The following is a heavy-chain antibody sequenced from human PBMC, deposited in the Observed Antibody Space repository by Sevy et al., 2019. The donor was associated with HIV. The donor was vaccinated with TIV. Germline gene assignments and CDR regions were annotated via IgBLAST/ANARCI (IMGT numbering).Heavy chain of an antibody. CDR3: AYSGSSSEGYYFDY. J-gene: IGHJ4*02. CDR2: IRMKANAYAT. CDR1: GFTFSGSA. Sequence: GGSLRLSCAASGFTFSGSAMHWVRQASRKGLEWVGRIRMKANAYATSYATSVKGRFTVSRDDSKNTAYLQMNNLKTEDTALYYCAYSGSSSEGYYFDYWGQGTLVTVSS. V-gene: IGHV3-73*01. D-gene: IGHD1-26*01.